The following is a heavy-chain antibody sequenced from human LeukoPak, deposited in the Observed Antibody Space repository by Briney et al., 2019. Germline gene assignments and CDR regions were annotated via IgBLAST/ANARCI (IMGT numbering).Heavy chain of an antibody. D-gene: IGHD3-16*01. CDR3: ARDMMTPTYYFDY. J-gene: IGHJ4*02. V-gene: IGHV3-30*04. Sequence: GRSLRLSCATSGFTFSNYAMHWVRQAPGKGLEWVAVVSYDGSIKYYADSVKGRFTISRDNSKNTLYLQMNSLRPEDTAMYYCARDMMTPTYYFDYWGQGTLVTVSS. CDR1: GFTFSNYA. CDR2: VSYDGSIK.